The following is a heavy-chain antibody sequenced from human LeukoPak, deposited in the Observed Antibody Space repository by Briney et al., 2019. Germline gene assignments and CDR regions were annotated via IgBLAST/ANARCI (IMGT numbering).Heavy chain of an antibody. Sequence: EASVKVSCKASGYTFTNYGISWVRQAPGQGLEWMGWISIYNGNTDYAQKLRGRATMTTDTSTSTAYMELRSLRSDDTAVYYCARITYDFWSGYYMPDDPWGQGTLVTVSS. CDR3: ARITYDFWSGYYMPDDP. J-gene: IGHJ5*02. V-gene: IGHV1-18*01. D-gene: IGHD3-3*01. CDR1: GYTFTNYG. CDR2: ISIYNGNT.